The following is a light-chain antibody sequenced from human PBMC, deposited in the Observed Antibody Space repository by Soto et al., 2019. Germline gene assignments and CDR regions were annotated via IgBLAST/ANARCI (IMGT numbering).Light chain of an antibody. CDR2: AAT. CDR1: QRITTY. Sequence: DIQMTQSPSSLSVSVGDRVTITCRASQRITTYLNWYQQRPGKAPSLLIYAATYLREGVPSRFSGSGSGTDFTLTIAGLQPDDFATYFCHQIHTTPWTFGQGTKVDIK. CDR3: HQIHTTPWT. J-gene: IGKJ1*01. V-gene: IGKV1-39*01.